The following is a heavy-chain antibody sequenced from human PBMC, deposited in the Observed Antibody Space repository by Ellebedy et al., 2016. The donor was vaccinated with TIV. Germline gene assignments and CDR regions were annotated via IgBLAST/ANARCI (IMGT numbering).Heavy chain of an antibody. V-gene: IGHV3-9*01. CDR1: GFTFDDYA. Sequence: SLKISXAASGFTFDDYAMHWVRQAPGKGLEWVSGISWNSGSIGYADSVKGRFTISRDNAKNSLYLQMNSLRAEDTAVYYCARAARFGELLALDYWGQGTLVTVSS. CDR3: ARAARFGELLALDY. J-gene: IGHJ4*02. CDR2: ISWNSGSI. D-gene: IGHD3-10*01.